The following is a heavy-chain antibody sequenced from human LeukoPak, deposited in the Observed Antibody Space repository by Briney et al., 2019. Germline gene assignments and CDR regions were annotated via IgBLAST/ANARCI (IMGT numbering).Heavy chain of an antibody. V-gene: IGHV3-21*01. Sequence: GGSLRLSCAASGFTFSSYSMNWVRQAPGKGLEWVSSISSSSSYVYYADSVKGRFTISRDNAKNSLSLQMNSLRAEDTAVYYCARDYSSGWYYFDYWGQGTLVTVSS. CDR2: ISSSSSYV. CDR3: ARDYSSGWYYFDY. D-gene: IGHD6-19*01. J-gene: IGHJ4*02. CDR1: GFTFSSYS.